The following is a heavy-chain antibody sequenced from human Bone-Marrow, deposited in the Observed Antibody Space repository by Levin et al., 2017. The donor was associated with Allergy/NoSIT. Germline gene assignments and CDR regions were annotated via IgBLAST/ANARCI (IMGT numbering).Heavy chain of an antibody. D-gene: IGHD6-6*01. J-gene: IGHJ4*02. CDR2: ISYDGSNK. CDR3: ARDKEQLAFDY. V-gene: IGHV3-30*04. CDR1: GFTFSSYA. Sequence: GESLKISCAASGFTFSSYAMHWVRQAPGKGLEWVAVISYDGSNKYYADSVKGRFTISRDNSKNTLYLQMNSLRAEDTAVYYCARDKEQLAFDYWGQGTLVTVSS.